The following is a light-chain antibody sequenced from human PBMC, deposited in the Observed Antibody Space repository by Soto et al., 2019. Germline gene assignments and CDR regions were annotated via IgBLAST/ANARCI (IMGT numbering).Light chain of an antibody. CDR3: GSYTSSRTLV. V-gene: IGLV2-14*03. CDR1: SSDVGGYTY. CDR2: DVN. Sequence: QSAVTQPASVSGSPGQSITISCTGTSSDVGGYTYVSWYQHHPGKAPKLIIYDVNNRPSGVPNRFSGSKSGNTASLTISGLQAEDEADYYCGSYTSSRTLVLGGGTKVTVL. J-gene: IGLJ2*01.